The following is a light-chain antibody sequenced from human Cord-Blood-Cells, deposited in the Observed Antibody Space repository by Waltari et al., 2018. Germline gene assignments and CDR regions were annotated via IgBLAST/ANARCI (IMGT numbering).Light chain of an antibody. V-gene: IGLV3-1*01. Sequence: SYELTQPPSVSVSPGQTASITCSGDKLGDKYACWYQQKPGQSPVLVIYHDSKRPSGIPERLSGSNSGNTATLTISGTQAMDEADYYCQAWDSSTYVFGTGTKVTVL. CDR3: QAWDSSTYV. CDR1: KLGDKY. CDR2: HDS. J-gene: IGLJ1*01.